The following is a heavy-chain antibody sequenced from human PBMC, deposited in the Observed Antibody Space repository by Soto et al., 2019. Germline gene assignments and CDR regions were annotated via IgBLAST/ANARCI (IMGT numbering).Heavy chain of an antibody. J-gene: IGHJ4*02. V-gene: IGHV3-30*18. CDR2: ISYHGRDE. CDR3: VKDHLMNTVTTGGY. D-gene: IGHD4-17*01. CDR1: GFSLSNYG. Sequence: QVQLVESGGGVGQPGRSLRLSCAASGFSLSNYGMHWVRQAPGKGLEWVAVISYHGRDEYYADSVKGRFTISRDTSKNTLYLQMNTLRPEDTAVYYCVKDHLMNTVTTGGYWGQGTLATVSS.